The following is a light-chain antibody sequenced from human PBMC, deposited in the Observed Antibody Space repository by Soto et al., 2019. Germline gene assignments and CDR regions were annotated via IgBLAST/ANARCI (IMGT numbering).Light chain of an antibody. J-gene: IGLJ3*02. CDR3: CSYAGANTWV. CDR1: SSDLGSYTL. CDR2: EGT. V-gene: IGLV2-23*01. Sequence: QSVLTQPASVSGSPGQSITISCTGTSSDLGSYTLLSWFQQHSGKAPKLILYEGTKRPSGISTRFSGSKSGNSASLIISGLRVEDEADYYCCSYAGANTWVFGGGTKLTVL.